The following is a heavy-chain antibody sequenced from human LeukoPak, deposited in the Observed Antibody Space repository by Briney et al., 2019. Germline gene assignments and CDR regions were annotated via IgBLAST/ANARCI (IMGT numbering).Heavy chain of an antibody. D-gene: IGHD6-13*01. V-gene: IGHV4-59*08. CDR3: ARKEQQLVKTEFDY. Sequence: SETLSLTCTVSGGSISSYYWSWIRQPPGKGLEWIGYNYYSGSTNYNPSLKSRVTISVDTSKNQFSLKMTSVTATDTAMYYCARKEQQLVKTEFDYWGQGTLVTVSS. CDR2: NYYSGST. CDR1: GGSISSYY. J-gene: IGHJ4*02.